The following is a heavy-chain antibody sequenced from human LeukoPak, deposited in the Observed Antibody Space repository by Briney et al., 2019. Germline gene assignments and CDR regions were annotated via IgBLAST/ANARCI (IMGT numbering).Heavy chain of an antibody. J-gene: IGHJ4*02. V-gene: IGHV3-74*01. Sequence: GGSLRLSCAASGFTFSTYWMHWVRQAPGKGLVWVSRIKSDGSSTSYADSVKGRFTISRDDAKNTLYLQINSLRAEDTAVYYCARGALGAAASYWGQGTLVTVPS. CDR3: ARGALGAAASY. D-gene: IGHD6-13*01. CDR1: GFTFSTYW. CDR2: IKSDGSST.